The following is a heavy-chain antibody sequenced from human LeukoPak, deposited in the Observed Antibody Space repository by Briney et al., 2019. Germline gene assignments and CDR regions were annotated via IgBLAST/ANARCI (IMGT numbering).Heavy chain of an antibody. D-gene: IGHD3-22*01. J-gene: IGHJ4*02. CDR2: ISASCCST. CDR1: GFTLSSYA. Sequence: QPGGSLRLSCAASGFTLSSYAMSWVRQAPGKGLEWVSAISASCCSTYYPHSVKARFTISRDNSNNTLYLQMNSLRAEDTAVYYCAKDRRRHYYDSSGPYWGQGTLVTVSS. CDR3: AKDRRRHYYDSSGPY. V-gene: IGHV3-23*01.